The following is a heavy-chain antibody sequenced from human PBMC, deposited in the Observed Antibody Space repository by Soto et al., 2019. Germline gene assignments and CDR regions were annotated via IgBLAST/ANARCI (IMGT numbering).Heavy chain of an antibody. J-gene: IGHJ4*02. V-gene: IGHV4-59*01. Sequence: QVQLQESGPGLVKPSETLCLTCTVSGGSISSYYWSWIRQPPGKGLEWIGYIYYSGSTNYNPSLKSRATISVDTSKNQFSLKLSSVTAADTALYYCARRYGTVFDYWGQGTLVTVSS. D-gene: IGHD6-13*01. CDR3: ARRYGTVFDY. CDR1: GGSISSYY. CDR2: IYYSGST.